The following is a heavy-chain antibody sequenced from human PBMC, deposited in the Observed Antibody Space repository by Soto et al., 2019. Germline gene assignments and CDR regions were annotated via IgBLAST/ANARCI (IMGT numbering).Heavy chain of an antibody. J-gene: IGHJ3*02. Sequence: SETLSLTCTFAGSSISIRDYYWNWIRQPPGKGLEWIGYIYYSGSTYYNPSLKSRVTISVDTSKNQFSLKLSSVTAADTAVYYCASPSSRKNDAFDIWGQGTMVT. CDR2: IYYSGST. CDR1: GSSISIRDYY. D-gene: IGHD6-6*01. CDR3: ASPSSRKNDAFDI. V-gene: IGHV4-30-4*01.